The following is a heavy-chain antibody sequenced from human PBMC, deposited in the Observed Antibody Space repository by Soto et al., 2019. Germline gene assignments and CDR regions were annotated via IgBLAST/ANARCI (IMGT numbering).Heavy chain of an antibody. CDR1: GFTFSMYS. CDR2: IPQDGVDG. J-gene: IGHJ6*02. Sequence: LRLSCEVSGFTFSMYSMSWVRQSPGKGLEWVAKIPQDGVDGHYADSVKGRFIISRDNDKNSLHLQLNNLRAEDTAVYYCARDHLILPAHDFFYGSDVWGRGATVTVSS. CDR3: ARDHLILPAHDFFYGSDV. V-gene: IGHV3-7*03. D-gene: IGHD2-21*02.